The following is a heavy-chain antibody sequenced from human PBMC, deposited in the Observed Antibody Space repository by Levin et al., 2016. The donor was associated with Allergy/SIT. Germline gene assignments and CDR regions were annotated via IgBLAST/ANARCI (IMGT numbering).Heavy chain of an antibody. CDR3: ASTLGWGFDY. Sequence: WIRQPPGKGLEWIGTIYYSGSTYYNPSLKSRVTISVDTSKNQFSLKLSSVTAADTAVYYCASTLGWGFDYWGQGTLVTVSS. J-gene: IGHJ4*02. D-gene: IGHD3-16*01. CDR2: IYYSGST. V-gene: IGHV4-39*01.